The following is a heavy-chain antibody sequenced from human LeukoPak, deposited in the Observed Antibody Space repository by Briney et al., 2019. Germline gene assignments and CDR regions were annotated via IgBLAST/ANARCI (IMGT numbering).Heavy chain of an antibody. CDR3: ARGPRSSSWYHFDC. V-gene: IGHV3-23*01. CDR2: IIGSGANT. Sequence: GGSLRLSCAASGFTFSSNAMTWVRRTPGRGLKWVSTIIGSGANTYYADSVKGRFTISRDNSQNTMSLQMNRLRAEDTAVYYCARGPRSSSWYHFDCWGQGTLVTVSS. CDR1: GFTFSSNA. J-gene: IGHJ4*02. D-gene: IGHD6-13*01.